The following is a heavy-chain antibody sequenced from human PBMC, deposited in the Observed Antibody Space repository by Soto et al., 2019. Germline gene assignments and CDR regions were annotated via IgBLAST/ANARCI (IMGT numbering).Heavy chain of an antibody. V-gene: IGHV4-59*01. D-gene: IGHD3-10*01. CDR2: FYYSGST. Sequence: QVQLQESGPGLVKPSETLSLTCTVSGGSISSYYWSWIRQPPGKGLEWIGYFYYSGSTNYNPSLKRRVTLSVGPSKTPSSQKLSSVTAADSAVYSCAGFNPATMVRGVIIVAGMDVWGQGTTVTVSS. CDR3: AGFNPATMVRGVIIVAGMDV. CDR1: GGSISSYY. J-gene: IGHJ6*02.